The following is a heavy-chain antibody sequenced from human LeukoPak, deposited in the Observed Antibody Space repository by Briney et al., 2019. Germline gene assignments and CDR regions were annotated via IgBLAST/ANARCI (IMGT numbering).Heavy chain of an antibody. D-gene: IGHD1-1*01. V-gene: IGHV3-30*18. CDR3: AKEGDDTYYFDS. CDR1: GFTLRSYG. J-gene: IGHJ4*02. Sequence: PGRSLRLSCAASGFTLRSYGMHWVRQAPGKGLEWVAGVWYGGNTKYNLDSVKGRFTISRDNPKNMLFLQMNRLEPEDTAVYYCAKEGDDTYYFDSWGQGTLVTVSS. CDR2: VWYGGNTK.